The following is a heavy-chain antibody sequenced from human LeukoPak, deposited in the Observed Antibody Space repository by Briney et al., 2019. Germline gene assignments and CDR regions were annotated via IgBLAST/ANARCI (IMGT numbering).Heavy chain of an antibody. V-gene: IGHV3-53*01. CDR1: GFTFSSYS. D-gene: IGHD4-11*01. CDR2: IYSGGST. Sequence: GGSLRLSCAASGFTFSSYSMSWVRQAPGKGLEWVSVIYSGGSTYYADSVKGRFTISRDNSKNTLYLQMNSLRAEGTAVYYCASTPYSNPLFESNYYYMDVWGKGTTVTVSS. CDR3: ASTPYSNPLFESNYYYMDV. J-gene: IGHJ6*03.